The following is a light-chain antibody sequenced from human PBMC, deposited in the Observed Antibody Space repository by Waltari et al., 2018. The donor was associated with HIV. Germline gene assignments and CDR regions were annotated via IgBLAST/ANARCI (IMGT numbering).Light chain of an antibody. V-gene: IGLV1-47*01. Sequence: QSVLTQPPSASGTPGQRVTISCSGSTSNIGSNYVYWYQHLPGTAPKLLIYRNNQLPSGVPDRFSGSKSGTSASLAISGLRSEDEADYYCATWDDSRVVFGGGTKLTVL. CDR2: RNN. CDR3: ATWDDSRVV. J-gene: IGLJ2*01. CDR1: TSNIGSNY.